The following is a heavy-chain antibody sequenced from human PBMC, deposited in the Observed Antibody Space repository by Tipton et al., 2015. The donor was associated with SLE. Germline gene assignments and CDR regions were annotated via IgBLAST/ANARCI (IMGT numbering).Heavy chain of an antibody. Sequence: TLSLTCTVSGGSISSSNYYWGWIRQPPGKGLEWIASIYYTGSTYQNPPLKSRVTISIDTSKNQFSLKLTSVTAADTAVYYCARPLRLIFGVVPPGGVDPWGQGTLVTVSS. CDR3: ARPLRLIFGVVPPGGVDP. J-gene: IGHJ5*02. V-gene: IGHV4-39*01. CDR1: GGSISSSNYY. D-gene: IGHD3-3*01. CDR2: IYYTGST.